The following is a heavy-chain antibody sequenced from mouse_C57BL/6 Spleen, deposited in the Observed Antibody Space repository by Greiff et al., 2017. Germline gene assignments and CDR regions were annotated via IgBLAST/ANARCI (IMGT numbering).Heavy chain of an antibody. CDR2: INPNNGGT. D-gene: IGHD2-4*01. V-gene: IGHV1-26*01. J-gene: IGHJ4*01. CDR1: GYTFTDYY. Sequence: EVQLQQSGPELVKPGASVKISCKASGYTFTDYYMNWVKQSHGKSLEWIGDINPNNGGTSYNQKFKGKATLTVDKSSSTAYMELRSLTSEDSAVYYCAREGLRLDYAMDYWGQGTSVTVSS. CDR3: AREGLRLDYAMDY.